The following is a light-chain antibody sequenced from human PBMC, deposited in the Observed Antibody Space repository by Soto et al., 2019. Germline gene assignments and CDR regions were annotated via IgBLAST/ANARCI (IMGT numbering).Light chain of an antibody. CDR1: SSDVGSYNL. V-gene: IGLV2-23*02. CDR3: CSYAGSSTNV. CDR2: EVS. Sequence: QSALTQPVSVSGSPGQSITISCTGTSSDVGSYNLVSWYQQHPGKAPKLMIYEVSKRPSGVSNRFSGSKSGNTASLTISGLQAEDEADYYCCSYAGSSTNVFGTGTKVTVL. J-gene: IGLJ1*01.